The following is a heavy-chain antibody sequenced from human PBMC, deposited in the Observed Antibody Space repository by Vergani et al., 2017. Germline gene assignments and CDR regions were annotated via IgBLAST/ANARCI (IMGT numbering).Heavy chain of an antibody. D-gene: IGHD3-22*01. V-gene: IGHV3-74*02. Sequence: VQLVESGGGVVQPGTSLRLSCVVSGFALNRHAMYWVRQAPGKGLEWVSRINSDGSSTNYADSVKGRFTISRDNTKNTLYLQMNSLGADDAAVYYCVRGLDSSGRDMWGQGTMVTVSS. CDR3: VRGLDSSGRDM. CDR2: INSDGSST. J-gene: IGHJ3*01. CDR1: GFALNRHA.